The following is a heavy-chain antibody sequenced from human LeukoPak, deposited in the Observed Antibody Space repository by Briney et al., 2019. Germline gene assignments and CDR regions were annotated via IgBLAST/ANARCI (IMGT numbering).Heavy chain of an antibody. CDR1: GYTFTSYD. V-gene: IGHV1-8*01. CDR2: MNPNSGNT. CDR3: ARVKRWLQLQPFDY. D-gene: IGHD5-24*01. J-gene: IGHJ4*02. Sequence: ASVKVSCKASGYTFTSYDINWVRQATGQGLEWMGWMNPNSGNTGYAQKFQGRVTMTRNTSISTAYMELSSPRSEDTAVYYCARVKRWLQLQPFDYWGQGTLVTVSS.